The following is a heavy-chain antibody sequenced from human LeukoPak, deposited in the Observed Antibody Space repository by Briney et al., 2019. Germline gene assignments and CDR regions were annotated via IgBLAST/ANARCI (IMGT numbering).Heavy chain of an antibody. CDR3: ARGPAMVVQYYFDY. CDR2: IYYSGST. V-gene: IGHV4-31*03. Sequence: SETLSLTCTVSGGSISSGGYYWSWIRQHPGKGLEWIVYIYYSGSTYYNPSLKSRVTISVDTSKNQFSLKLSSVTAADTAVYYCARGPAMVVQYYFDYWGQGTLVTVSS. J-gene: IGHJ4*02. CDR1: GGSISSGGYY. D-gene: IGHD5-18*01.